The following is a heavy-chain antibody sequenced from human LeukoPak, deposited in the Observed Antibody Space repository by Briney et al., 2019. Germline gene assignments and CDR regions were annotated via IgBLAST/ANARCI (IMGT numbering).Heavy chain of an antibody. CDR2: INHSGST. V-gene: IGHV4-34*01. CDR3: ARGPPGDSSGYYLNY. CDR1: GGSFSGYY. Sequence: PSETLSLTCTVHGGSFSGYYWSWIRQDPGKGLEWIGEINHSGSTNYNPSLKSRVTISVDTSKNQFSLKLSSVTAADTAVYYCARGPPGDSSGYYLNYWGQGTLVTVS. D-gene: IGHD3-22*01. J-gene: IGHJ4*02.